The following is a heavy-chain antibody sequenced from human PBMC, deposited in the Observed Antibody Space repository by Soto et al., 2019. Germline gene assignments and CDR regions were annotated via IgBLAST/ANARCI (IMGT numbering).Heavy chain of an antibody. CDR2: IYYSGIT. V-gene: IGHV4-39*01. CDR1: SSPITRRRSY. CDR3: ASYYYDSSGYYYVPGVY. D-gene: IGHD3-22*01. J-gene: IGHJ4*02. Sequence: SATLSLTSTINSSPITRRRSYCGSTGKTPGKGLECIGSIYYSGITYYNPSLKSRVTISVDTSKNQFSLKLSSVTAADTAVYYCASYYYDSSGYYYVPGVYWGQGTLVTVS.